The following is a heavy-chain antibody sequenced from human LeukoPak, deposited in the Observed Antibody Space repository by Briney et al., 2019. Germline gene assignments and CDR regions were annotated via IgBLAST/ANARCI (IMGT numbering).Heavy chain of an antibody. CDR3: ARVDTVIRGVIIVRFFDY. V-gene: IGHV3-7*05. Sequence: GGSLRLSCAASGFTFSSYGMHWVRQVPGKGLEWVANIKQDGSETYYVDSVRGRFTISRDNAKTSLYLQMNSLRVEDTAVYYCARVDTVIRGVIIVRFFDYWGQGTLVTVSS. CDR1: GFTFSSYG. CDR2: IKQDGSET. J-gene: IGHJ4*02. D-gene: IGHD3-10*01.